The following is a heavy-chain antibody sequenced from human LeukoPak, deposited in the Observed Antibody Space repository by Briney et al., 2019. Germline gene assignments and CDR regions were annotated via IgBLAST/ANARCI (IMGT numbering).Heavy chain of an antibody. J-gene: IGHJ4*02. Sequence: GRSLRLSCAASGFTFDDYAMHWVRQAPGKGLEWVSGISWNSGSIGYADSVKGRFTISRDNAKNSLYLQMNSLRAEDTASYYCAKGYSYGSLDYWGQGTLVTVSS. CDR3: AKGYSYGSLDY. D-gene: IGHD5-18*01. V-gene: IGHV3-9*01. CDR2: ISWNSGSI. CDR1: GFTFDDYA.